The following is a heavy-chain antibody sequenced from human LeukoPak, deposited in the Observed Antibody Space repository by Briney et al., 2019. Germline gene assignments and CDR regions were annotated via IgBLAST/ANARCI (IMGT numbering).Heavy chain of an antibody. J-gene: IGHJ5*02. CDR3: ARGVDTAMVSGGYNWFDP. CDR1: GGSISSYY. CDR2: IYTSGST. D-gene: IGHD5-18*01. Sequence: PSETLSLTCTVSGGSISSYYWSWIRQPAGMGLEWIGHIYTSGSTNYNPSLKSRVTMSVDTSKNQFSLKLNSVTAADTAVYYCARGVDTAMVSGGYNWFDPWGQGTLVTVSS. V-gene: IGHV4-4*07.